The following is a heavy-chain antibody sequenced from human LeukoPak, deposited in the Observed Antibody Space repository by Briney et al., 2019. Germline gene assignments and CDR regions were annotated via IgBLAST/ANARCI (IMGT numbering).Heavy chain of an antibody. J-gene: IGHJ3*02. D-gene: IGHD2-15*01. CDR2: ISSYNGNT. CDR1: GYTFTSYA. V-gene: IGHV1-18*01. CDR3: ARVTLSEIVVFDI. Sequence: ASVKVSCKASGYTFTSYAITWVRQAPGQGLEWMGWISSYNGNTNYAQKLQGRVTMTTETSTSTAYMELRSLRSDDTAVYYCARVTLSEIVVFDIWGQGTMVTVSS.